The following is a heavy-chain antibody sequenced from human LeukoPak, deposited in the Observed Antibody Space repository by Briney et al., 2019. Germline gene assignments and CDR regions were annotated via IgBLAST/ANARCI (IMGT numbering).Heavy chain of an antibody. J-gene: IGHJ5*02. D-gene: IGHD4-17*01. Sequence: SATLSLTCAVYGGSFSGYYWCWIRPPPGKGLGWIGEINHSGSTNYNPSLKSRVTISVDTSKNQFSLKMSCVTAADTAVYYCGRGPSDNGDYSGWFDPWGQGTLVTVSS. CDR3: GRGPSDNGDYSGWFDP. CDR1: GGSFSGYY. V-gene: IGHV4-34*01. CDR2: INHSGST.